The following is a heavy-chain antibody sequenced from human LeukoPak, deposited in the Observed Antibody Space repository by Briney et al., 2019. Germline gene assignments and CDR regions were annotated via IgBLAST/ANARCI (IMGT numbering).Heavy chain of an antibody. CDR3: VRQAGVS. V-gene: IGHV3-7*01. D-gene: IGHD6-19*01. CDR1: GFSISNYW. Sequence: PGGSLRLSCAVSGFSISNYWMTWVRQAPGKGLEWVANIKGDGSERYYVDSVKGRLTISRDKAKNSLYLQMNSLRAEDTAVYYCVRQAGVSWGQGTLVTVSS. J-gene: IGHJ5*02. CDR2: IKGDGSER.